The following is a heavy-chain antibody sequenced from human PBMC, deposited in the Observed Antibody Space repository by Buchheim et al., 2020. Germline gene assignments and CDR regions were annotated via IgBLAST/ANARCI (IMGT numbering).Heavy chain of an antibody. Sequence: EVQLVESGGGLVQPGGSLRLSCAASGFTFSSYWMSWVRQAPGKGLEWVANIKQDGSEKYYVESVKGRFTISRDNAKNSLYLQMNSLRAEDTAVYYCARNERYYDFWSGYPDYYYYGMDVWGQGTT. D-gene: IGHD3-3*01. CDR3: ARNERYYDFWSGYPDYYYYGMDV. J-gene: IGHJ6*02. V-gene: IGHV3-7*01. CDR1: GFTFSSYW. CDR2: IKQDGSEK.